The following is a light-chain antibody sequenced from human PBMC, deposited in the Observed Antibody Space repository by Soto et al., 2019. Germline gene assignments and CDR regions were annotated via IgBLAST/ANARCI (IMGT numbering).Light chain of an antibody. Sequence: QSVLTQPASVSGSPGQSITISCTGTSGDVGAYNSVSWFQQHPGQAPKLMIFDVSSRPSGVSNRFSGSKSGNTASLTISGLQADDEADYYCCSYTSGSTLYVFGTGTKLTVL. CDR3: CSYTSGSTLYV. CDR2: DVS. V-gene: IGLV2-14*03. J-gene: IGLJ1*01. CDR1: SGDVGAYNS.